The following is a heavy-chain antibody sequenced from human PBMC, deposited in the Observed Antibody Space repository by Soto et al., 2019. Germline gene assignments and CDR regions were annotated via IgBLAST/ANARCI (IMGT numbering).Heavy chain of an antibody. Sequence: GGSLRLSCAASGFSFSNHWMSWVRQAPGKGLEWVGNIKEDGSEKQYADSVEGRFIISRDNAKNLLYLQMNSLRVDDTAVFYCARDDRTGYYDYWGQGTLVTVSS. J-gene: IGHJ4*02. CDR1: GFSFSNHW. CDR3: ARDDRTGYYDY. CDR2: IKEDGSEK. V-gene: IGHV3-7*05. D-gene: IGHD3-22*01.